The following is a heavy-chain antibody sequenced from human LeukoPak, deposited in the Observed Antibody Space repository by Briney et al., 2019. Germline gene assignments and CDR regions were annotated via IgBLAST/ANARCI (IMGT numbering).Heavy chain of an antibody. CDR2: IYYSGST. V-gene: IGHV4-39*07. J-gene: IGHJ4*02. CDR3: ARDPVSPAPTDY. D-gene: IGHD3-16*02. CDR1: GGSISSSSYY. Sequence: PSETLSLTCTVSGGSISSSSYYWGWIRQPPGKGLEWIGSIYYSGSTYYNPSLKSRVTISVDTSKNQFSLKLSSVTAADTAVYYCARDPVSPAPTDYWGQGTLVTVSS.